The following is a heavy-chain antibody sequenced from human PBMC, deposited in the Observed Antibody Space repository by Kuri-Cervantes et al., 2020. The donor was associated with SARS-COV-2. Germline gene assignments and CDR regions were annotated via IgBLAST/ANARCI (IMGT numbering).Heavy chain of an antibody. V-gene: IGHV3-21*01. D-gene: IGHD4-17*01. Sequence: GGSLRLSCAVSGFTFSSYSMSWVRQAPGKGLEWVSSISNSGSYIYYADSVRGRFTISRDNAKNSLYLQMNSLRAEDTAVYYCASWRNFDYGGYANYYYYGMDVWGQGTTVTVSS. CDR1: GFTFSSYS. J-gene: IGHJ6*02. CDR2: ISNSGSYI. CDR3: ASWRNFDYGGYANYYYYGMDV.